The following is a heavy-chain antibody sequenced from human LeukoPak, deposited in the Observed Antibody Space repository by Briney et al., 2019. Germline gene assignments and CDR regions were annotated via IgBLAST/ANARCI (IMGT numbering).Heavy chain of an antibody. CDR3: APIDGGSGSYYKLDY. J-gene: IGHJ4*02. CDR1: GGTFSSYA. Sequence: ASVKVSCKASGGTFSSYAISWVRQAPGQGLEWMGRIIPILGIANYAQKFQGRVTITADKSTSTAYMELSSLRSEDTAVYYCAPIDGGSGSYYKLDYWGQGTLVTVSS. D-gene: IGHD3-10*01. V-gene: IGHV1-69*04. CDR2: IIPILGIA.